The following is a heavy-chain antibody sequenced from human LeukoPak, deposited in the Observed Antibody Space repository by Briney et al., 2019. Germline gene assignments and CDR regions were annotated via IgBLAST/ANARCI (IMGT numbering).Heavy chain of an antibody. Sequence: SETLSLTCSVSGGSISSYYWSWIRQPPGKGLEWIGYIYYSGSTNYNPSLKSRVTISVDTSKNQFSLKLSSVTAADTAVYYCARGLYCSSTSCYGVDYWGQGTLVTVSS. CDR3: ARGLYCSSTSCYGVDY. CDR2: IYYSGST. D-gene: IGHD2-2*01. V-gene: IGHV4-59*01. CDR1: GGSISSYY. J-gene: IGHJ4*02.